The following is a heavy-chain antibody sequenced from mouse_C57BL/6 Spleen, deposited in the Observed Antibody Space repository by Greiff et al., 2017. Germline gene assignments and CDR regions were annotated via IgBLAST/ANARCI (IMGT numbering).Heavy chain of an antibody. CDR3: ARQGGYYFDY. CDR1: GFTFSSYG. V-gene: IGHV5-6*01. J-gene: IGHJ2*01. CDR2: ISSGGSYT. Sequence: EVKLMESGGDLVKPGGSLKLSCAASGFTFSSYGMSWVRQTPDKRLEWVATISSGGSYTYYPDSVKGRFTISRDNAKNTLYLQMSSLKSEDTAMYYGARQGGYYFDYWGQGTTLTVSS.